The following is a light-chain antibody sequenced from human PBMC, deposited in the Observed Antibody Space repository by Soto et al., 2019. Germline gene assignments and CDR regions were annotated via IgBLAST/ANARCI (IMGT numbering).Light chain of an antibody. CDR2: AAS. CDR3: QKYSSVPV. Sequence: DIQMTQSPTSLSASVGDRVTITCRASQDIRNFVAWYQQKPGKAPKLLIYAASTLQSGVPSRFSGSGSGTDFTLTINSLQPEDVGTYSCQKYSSVPVFGPGIKVEIK. V-gene: IGKV1-27*01. J-gene: IGKJ3*01. CDR1: QDIRNF.